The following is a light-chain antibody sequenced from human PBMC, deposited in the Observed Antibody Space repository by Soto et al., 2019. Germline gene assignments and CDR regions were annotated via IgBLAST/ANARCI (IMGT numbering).Light chain of an antibody. Sequence: QSALTQPASVSGSPGQSITISCTGTSSDVGGYNYVSWYQQHPGKAPKLMIYDASNRPSGVSNRFSGSKSGNTASLTISGLQAEDEADYYCSSYTSRRTRIFGTGTKLTVL. CDR2: DAS. V-gene: IGLV2-14*03. CDR3: SSYTSRRTRI. J-gene: IGLJ1*01. CDR1: SSDVGGYNY.